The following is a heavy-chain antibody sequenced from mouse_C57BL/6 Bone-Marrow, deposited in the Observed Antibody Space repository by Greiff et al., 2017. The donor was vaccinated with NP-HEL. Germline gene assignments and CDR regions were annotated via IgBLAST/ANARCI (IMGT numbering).Heavy chain of an antibody. Sequence: VQLQQSGAELVKPGASVKISCKASGYAFSSYWMNWVKQRPGKGLEWIGQIYPGDGDTNYNGKFKGKATLTADKSSSTAYMQLSSLTSEDSAVYFCARGDERDWYFDVWGTGTTVTVSS. CDR2: IYPGDGDT. V-gene: IGHV1-80*01. J-gene: IGHJ1*03. CDR3: ARGDERDWYFDV. CDR1: GYAFSSYW.